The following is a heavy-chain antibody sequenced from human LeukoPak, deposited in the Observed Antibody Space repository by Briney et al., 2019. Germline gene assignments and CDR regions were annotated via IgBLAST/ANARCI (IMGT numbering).Heavy chain of an antibody. Sequence: PGGSLRLSCAASGFTFSSYAMSWVRQAPGKGLEGVSAISGSGGSTYYADSVKGRFTISRDNSKNTLYLQMNSLRAEDTAVYYCAKDSITIFGVVIIREGYFDYWGQGTLVTVSS. D-gene: IGHD3-3*01. V-gene: IGHV3-23*01. J-gene: IGHJ4*02. CDR2: ISGSGGST. CDR3: AKDSITIFGVVIIREGYFDY. CDR1: GFTFSSYA.